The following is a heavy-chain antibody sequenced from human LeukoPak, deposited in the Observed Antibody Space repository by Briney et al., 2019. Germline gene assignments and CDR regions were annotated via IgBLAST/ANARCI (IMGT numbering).Heavy chain of an antibody. CDR2: ISSSSSYI. V-gene: IGHV3-21*01. CDR1: GFTFSSYS. Sequence: GGSLRLSCAASGFTFSSYSMNWVRQAPGKGLEWVSFISSSSSYIYYADSVKGRFTISRDNAKNSLCLQMNSLRAEDRAVYFCARGAFGRSWLNFDYWGQGTLVTVSS. D-gene: IGHD3-16*01. CDR3: ARGAFGRSWLNFDY. J-gene: IGHJ4*02.